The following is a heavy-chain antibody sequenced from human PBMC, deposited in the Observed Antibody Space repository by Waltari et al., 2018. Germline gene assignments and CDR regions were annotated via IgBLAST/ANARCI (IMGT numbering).Heavy chain of an antibody. CDR3: AVTGKPGIAAAGTL. CDR2: INHSGST. V-gene: IGHV4-34*01. D-gene: IGHD6-13*01. CDR1: GGSFSGYY. J-gene: IGHJ4*02. Sequence: QVQLQRWGAGPLKPSEPLSLTCAVYGGSFSGYYWSWNRQPPGKGLEWIGEINHSGSTNYNPSLKSRVTISVDTYKNQFSLKLSSVTAADTAVYYCAVTGKPGIAAAGTLGGQGTLVTVSS.